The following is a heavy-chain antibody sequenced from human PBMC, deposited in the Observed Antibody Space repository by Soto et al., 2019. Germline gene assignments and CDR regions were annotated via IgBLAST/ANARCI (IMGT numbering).Heavy chain of an antibody. J-gene: IGHJ4*02. V-gene: IGHV4-39*01. CDR2: IDYNGVT. CDR3: GRVMIGTSRHTDSDY. D-gene: IGHD2-2*01. CDR1: GSSISSRDYY. Sequence: TLSLTCSVSGSSISSRDYYWGLIRRTPGKGLEWIGNIDYNGVTYYNPSLKSRVTVSRDTSKNQFSLKVASVTAADTAIYYCGRVMIGTSRHTDSDYWGQGTQVTVSS.